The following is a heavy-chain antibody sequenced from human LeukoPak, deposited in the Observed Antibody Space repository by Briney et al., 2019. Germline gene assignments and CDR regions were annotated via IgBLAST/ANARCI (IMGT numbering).Heavy chain of an antibody. V-gene: IGHV5-51*01. CDR3: ARSPLGVVVPAADQDRGDNWFDP. CDR1: GYSFTSYW. Sequence: KIGESLKISCKGSGYSFTSYWIAWVRQMPGKGLEWMGIIYPGDSDTKYSPSFQGQVTISADKSINTAYLQWRGLQASDTAMYYCARSPLGVVVPAADQDRGDNWFDPWGQGTLVTVSS. J-gene: IGHJ5*02. D-gene: IGHD2-2*01. CDR2: IYPGDSDT.